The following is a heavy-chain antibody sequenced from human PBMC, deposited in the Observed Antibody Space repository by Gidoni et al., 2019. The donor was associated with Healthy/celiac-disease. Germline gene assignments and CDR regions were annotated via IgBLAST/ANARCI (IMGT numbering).Heavy chain of an antibody. V-gene: IGHV3-11*06. J-gene: IGHJ4*02. CDR1: GFTFSDYY. CDR3: ARAAWSSSTTPFDY. D-gene: IGHD6-6*01. CDR2: ISSSSSYT. Sequence: QVQLVESGGGLVQPGGSLRLSFAATGFTFSDYYMSGTRQAPGKGLKWVSYISSSSSYTNYADSVKSGFTISRDNAKNSLYLQMNSLRAEDTAVYYCARAAWSSSTTPFDYGGQGTLVTVSS.